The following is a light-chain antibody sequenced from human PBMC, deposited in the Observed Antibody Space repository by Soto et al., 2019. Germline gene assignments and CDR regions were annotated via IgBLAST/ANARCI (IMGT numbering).Light chain of an antibody. CDR2: GNS. Sequence: QSVLTQPPSVSGAPGQRVTISCTGSSSKIGAGYDVHWYQQLPGTAPKLLIYGNSNRPSGVPDRFSGSKSGTSASLAITGLQAEDEADYYCQSYDSSLSGCVFGGGTKVTVL. CDR3: QSYDSSLSGCV. J-gene: IGLJ2*01. V-gene: IGLV1-40*01. CDR1: SSKIGAGYD.